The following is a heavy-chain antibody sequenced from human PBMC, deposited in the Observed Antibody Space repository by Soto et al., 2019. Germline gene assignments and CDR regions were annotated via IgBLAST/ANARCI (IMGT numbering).Heavy chain of an antibody. CDR3: VRASYILPFDP. J-gene: IGHJ5*02. D-gene: IGHD2-21*01. V-gene: IGHV4-30-2*01. Sequence: QLQLQESGSGLVKPSQTLSLTCAVSGGSIDSGGYSWNWIRQPPGKGLEWIGYIYHTGAAHYNASREGRVSWSVDMSKNQFSLQMTSVTAADTAVYYCVRASYILPFDPWGQGIFVTVSS. CDR2: IYHTGAA. CDR1: GGSIDSGGYS.